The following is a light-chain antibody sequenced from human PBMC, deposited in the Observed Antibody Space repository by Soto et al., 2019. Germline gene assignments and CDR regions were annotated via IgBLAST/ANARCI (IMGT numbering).Light chain of an antibody. CDR2: AAS. V-gene: IGKV1-39*01. CDR1: QTISNY. J-gene: IGKJ5*01. Sequence: EIQVTHSRSALCPSARARLTITCRASQTISNYLNWYQQKPGKAPKLLIYAASSLQSGVPSRFSGSGSGTDFTLTISSLQPEDFATFYCQQSYSTPITFGQGTRLEI. CDR3: QQSYSTPIT.